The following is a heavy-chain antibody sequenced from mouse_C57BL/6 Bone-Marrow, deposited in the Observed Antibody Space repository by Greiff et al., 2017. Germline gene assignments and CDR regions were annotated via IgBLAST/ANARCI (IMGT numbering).Heavy chain of an antibody. Sequence: VQLQQSGAELVRPGASVKLSCTASGFNIKDDYMHWVKQRPEQGLEWIGWIDPGNGDPEYDSKFQGKATITADTSSHTAYLQLSSLTSEDTAVYYCTTDSYDGFAYGGQGTLVTVSA. CDR2: IDPGNGDP. V-gene: IGHV14-4*01. J-gene: IGHJ3*01. CDR3: TTDSYDGFAY. D-gene: IGHD2-12*01. CDR1: GFNIKDDY.